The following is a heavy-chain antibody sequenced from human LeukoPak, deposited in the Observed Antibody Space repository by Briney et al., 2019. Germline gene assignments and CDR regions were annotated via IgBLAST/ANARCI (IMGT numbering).Heavy chain of an antibody. CDR1: GFTFADYA. D-gene: IGHD3-10*01. Sequence: GGSLRPSCAATGFTFADYAMHWVRQAPGKGPEWVSGISWNSGSVGYADSVRGRFTISRDNAKSSLYLQMNSLRAEDTAFYYCAKDINAGSGSYFDYWGQGTLVTVSS. V-gene: IGHV3-9*01. J-gene: IGHJ4*02. CDR3: AKDINAGSGSYFDY. CDR2: ISWNSGSV.